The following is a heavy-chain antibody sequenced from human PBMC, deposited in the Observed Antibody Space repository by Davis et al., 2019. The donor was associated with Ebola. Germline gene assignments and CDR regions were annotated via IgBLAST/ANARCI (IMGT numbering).Heavy chain of an antibody. CDR1: RYTFTNYY. CDR3: TTPGGQDSGYDVFDI. V-gene: IGHV1-46*03. D-gene: IGHD5-12*01. Sequence: ASVKVSCKASRYTFTNYYMHWVRQAPGQGLAWMGMINPNDCRTIYAQKFQVRVTVTRDTSTTPVYMDLSSLRSEDTALYYCTTPGGQDSGYDVFDIWGQGTMVTVSS. CDR2: INPNDCRT. J-gene: IGHJ3*02.